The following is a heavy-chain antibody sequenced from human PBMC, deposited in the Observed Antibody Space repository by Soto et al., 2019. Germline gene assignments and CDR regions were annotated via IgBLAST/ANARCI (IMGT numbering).Heavy chain of an antibody. V-gene: IGHV1-3*05. CDR2: INAGNGNT. Sequence: QVQLVQSGAEEKKPGASVTVSCKASGYTFTIYAMHWVRQAPGQRLEWMGWINAGNGNTKYSQKCQGRVTITRGTSASTAYMELSSLRAEDTAVDYCARAVAVPADFVYWGQGTLVTVSS. CDR3: ARAVAVPADFVY. CDR1: GYTFTIYA. J-gene: IGHJ4*02. D-gene: IGHD6-19*01.